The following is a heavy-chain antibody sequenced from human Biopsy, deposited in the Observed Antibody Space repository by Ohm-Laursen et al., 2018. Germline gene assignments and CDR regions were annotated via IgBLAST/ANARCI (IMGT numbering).Heavy chain of an antibody. J-gene: IGHJ6*02. CDR2: IKEDGSEK. Sequence: SLRLSCTATGFTFSSSWMTWVRQAPGKGLEWVASIKEDGSEKFYVDSVKGRFTISRDNAQESLYLQMNSLRVEDTAVHYCARGRSMDVWGQGTTVTVSS. CDR1: GFTFSSSW. CDR3: ARGRSMDV. V-gene: IGHV3-7*01.